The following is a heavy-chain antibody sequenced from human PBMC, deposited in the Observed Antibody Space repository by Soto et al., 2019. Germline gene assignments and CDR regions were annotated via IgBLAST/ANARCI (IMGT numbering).Heavy chain of an antibody. V-gene: IGHV4-59*01. CDR3: ARQRAGTGVDY. D-gene: IGHD6-13*01. J-gene: IGHJ4*02. CDR2: IYNSGTT. Sequence: SETLSLTCTVSGGSISGYYWSWIRQPPGKGLEWIGYIYNSGTTNHNPSLKSRVTTTVDTSKNQVSLKLSSVAAADTAVYYCARQRAGTGVDYWGQGTLVTVSS. CDR1: GGSISGYY.